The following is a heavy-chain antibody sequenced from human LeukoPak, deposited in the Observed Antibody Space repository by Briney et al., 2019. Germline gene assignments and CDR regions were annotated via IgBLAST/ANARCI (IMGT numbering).Heavy chain of an antibody. Sequence: GRSLRLSCVASGLRIDDYAMNWVRQAPGKGLEWVSRISWNSGTIGYADSVKGRFTISRDNAKNSLYLQMNSLRAEDTALYYCAKGKGGYYYYGMDVWGQATTVTVSS. CDR1: GLRIDDYA. J-gene: IGHJ6*02. CDR3: AKGKGGYYYYGMDV. CDR2: ISWNSGTI. V-gene: IGHV3-9*01.